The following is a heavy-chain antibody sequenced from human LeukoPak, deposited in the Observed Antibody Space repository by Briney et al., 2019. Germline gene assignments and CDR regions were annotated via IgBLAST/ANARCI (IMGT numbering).Heavy chain of an antibody. CDR3: ARVLYSSSWQAQYYFDY. D-gene: IGHD6-13*01. Sequence: GGSLRLSCAASGFTFSSYAMSWIRQAPGKGLEWVSYISSSGSIIYYADSVKGRFTISRDNAKNSLYLQMNSLRAEDTAVYYCARVLYSSSWQAQYYFDYWGQGTLVTVSS. CDR2: ISSSGSII. V-gene: IGHV3-11*01. J-gene: IGHJ4*02. CDR1: GFTFSSYA.